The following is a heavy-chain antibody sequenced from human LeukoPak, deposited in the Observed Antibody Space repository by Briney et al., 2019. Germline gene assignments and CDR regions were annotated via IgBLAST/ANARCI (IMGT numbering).Heavy chain of an antibody. D-gene: IGHD3-10*01. CDR2: INSDGSDI. CDR3: ARGSLGDGSLLIDY. J-gene: IGHJ4*02. V-gene: IGHV3-74*01. Sequence: GGPLRLSCAASGFTFNRYWVHWVRQAPGKRLVWVSRINSDGSDITYADSVKGRFTISRDNAKNTVYVQMNSLRAEDTAVYYCARGSLGDGSLLIDYWGQGTLVTVSS. CDR1: GFTFNRYW.